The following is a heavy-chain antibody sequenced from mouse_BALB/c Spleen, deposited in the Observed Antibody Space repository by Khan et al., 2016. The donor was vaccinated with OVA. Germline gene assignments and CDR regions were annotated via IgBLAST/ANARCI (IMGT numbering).Heavy chain of an antibody. Sequence: VQLKQSGAELVRPGALVKLSCKASGFNIKDYYIHWVKQRPEQGLEWIGWIDPENGNTIYDPKFQGKATITADTSSNTAYLQLSSLTSEDTAVYYCTRDGYSPCFVYWGQGTLVTVSA. CDR2: IDPENGNT. J-gene: IGHJ3*01. D-gene: IGHD2-3*01. V-gene: IGHV14-1*02. CDR1: GFNIKDYY. CDR3: TRDGYSPCFVY.